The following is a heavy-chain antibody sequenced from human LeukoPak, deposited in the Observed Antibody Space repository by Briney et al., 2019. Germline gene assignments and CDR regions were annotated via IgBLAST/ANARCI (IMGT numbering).Heavy chain of an antibody. CDR3: ARGGVGHCSGGSCPTSWFDP. CDR2: ISPYNGNT. V-gene: IGHV1-18*01. D-gene: IGHD2-15*01. CDR1: GYTFTNFG. Sequence: ASVRVSCKASGYTFTNFGISWVRQAPGQGLEWMGWISPYNGNTDYPRKVQGRVTMTTDTSTSTAYMELRSLRSDDTAVYYCARGGVGHCSGGSCPTSWFDPWGQGTLVTVSS. J-gene: IGHJ5*02.